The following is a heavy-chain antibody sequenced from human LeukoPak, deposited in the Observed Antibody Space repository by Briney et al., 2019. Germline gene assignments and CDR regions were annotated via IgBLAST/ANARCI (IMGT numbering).Heavy chain of an antibody. Sequence: GGSLRLSCAASGFTFSSYWMHWVRQAPGKGLXXXXXXNSDGSSTSYADSVKGRFTISRDNAKNTLYLQMNSLRAEDTAVYYCATVDCSGGSCYSGMDVWGQGTTVTVSS. J-gene: IGHJ6*02. V-gene: IGHV3-74*01. CDR2: XNSDGSST. CDR3: ATVDCSGGSCYSGMDV. CDR1: GFTFSSYW. D-gene: IGHD2-15*01.